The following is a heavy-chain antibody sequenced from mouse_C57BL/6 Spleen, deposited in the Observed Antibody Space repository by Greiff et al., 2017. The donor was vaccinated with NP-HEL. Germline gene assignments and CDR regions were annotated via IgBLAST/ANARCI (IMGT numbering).Heavy chain of an antibody. J-gene: IGHJ1*03. Sequence: EVKLMESGGGLVQPGGSLKLSCAASGFTFSDYYMYWVRQTPEKRLEWVAYISNGGGSTYYPDTVKGRFTISRDNAKNTLYLQMSRLKSEDTAMYYCARQGYGSSYGYFDVWGTGTTVTVSS. CDR1: GFTFSDYY. V-gene: IGHV5-12*01. CDR3: ARQGYGSSYGYFDV. CDR2: ISNGGGST. D-gene: IGHD1-1*01.